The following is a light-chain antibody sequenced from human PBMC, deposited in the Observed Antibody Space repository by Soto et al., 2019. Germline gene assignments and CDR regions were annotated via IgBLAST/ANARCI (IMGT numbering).Light chain of an antibody. CDR1: QSLNIW. J-gene: IGKJ2*01. Sequence: DIEMTQSPSTLSASVGDRVTITCRATQSLNIWLAWYQHKLGKAPKLLISKASSLESGVPSRFSGSGSGTEFSLTISSLQPDDFATYYCQQYKAYSYTFGQGTKLEMK. CDR2: KAS. V-gene: IGKV1-5*03. CDR3: QQYKAYSYT.